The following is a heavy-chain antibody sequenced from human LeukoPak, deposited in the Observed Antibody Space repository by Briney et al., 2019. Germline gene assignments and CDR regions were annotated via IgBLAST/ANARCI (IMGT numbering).Heavy chain of an antibody. CDR3: VKGLVGIIHYAMDV. CDR1: GFTFSDYY. Sequence: GRSLRLSCAASGFTFSDYYMSWIRQAPGKGLEWVSYISSSSSYTNYADSVKGRFTISRDNAKNTLYLQMNSLRADDTAVFYCVKGLVGIIHYAMDVWGQGTTVTVSS. J-gene: IGHJ6*02. CDR2: ISSSSSYT. D-gene: IGHD6-6*01. V-gene: IGHV3-11*05.